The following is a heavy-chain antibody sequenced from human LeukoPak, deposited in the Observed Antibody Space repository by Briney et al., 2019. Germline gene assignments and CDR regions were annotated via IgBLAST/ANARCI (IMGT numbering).Heavy chain of an antibody. V-gene: IGHV4-39*01. CDR3: ARSPLNIAAAAFDI. J-gene: IGHJ3*02. CDR2: IYYSGST. CDR1: GCSISSSSYY. Sequence: SETLSLTCTVSGCSISSSSYYWGWLRQPPGLGLEWIASIYYSGSTYYNPYLKTRVTVSVDTCKNQFSLKLHSVTAADTAVYSCARSPLNIAAAAFDIWGQGTMVTVSS. D-gene: IGHD6-13*01.